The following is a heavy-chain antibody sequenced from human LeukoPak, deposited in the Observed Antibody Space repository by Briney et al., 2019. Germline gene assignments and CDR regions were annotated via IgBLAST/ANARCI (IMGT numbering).Heavy chain of an antibody. Sequence: ASVKVSCKASGYTFIDYYLHWVRQAPGQGLEWLAWISPKSGGTNYAQKFKGRVTLTRDTSITTAYMELGRLRSDDTAVYYCARGRDSESLTFYVDYWGQGTLLTVSS. CDR1: GYTFIDYY. J-gene: IGHJ4*02. D-gene: IGHD2/OR15-2a*01. V-gene: IGHV1-2*02. CDR3: ARGRDSESLTFYVDY. CDR2: ISPKSGGT.